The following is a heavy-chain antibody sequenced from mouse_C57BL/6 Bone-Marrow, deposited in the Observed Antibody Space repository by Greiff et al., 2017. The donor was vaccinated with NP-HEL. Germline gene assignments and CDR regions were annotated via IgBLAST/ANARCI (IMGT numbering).Heavy chain of an antibody. J-gene: IGHJ4*01. V-gene: IGHV1-77*01. Sequence: QVQLKQSGAELVKPGASVKISCKASGYTFTDYYINWVKQRPGQGLEWIGKIGPGSGSTYYNEKFKGKATLTADKSSSTAYMQLSSLTSEDSAVYFCARWGAYYGSSYGAMDYWGQGTSVTVSS. CDR1: GYTFTDYY. CDR3: ARWGAYYGSSYGAMDY. D-gene: IGHD1-1*01. CDR2: IGPGSGST.